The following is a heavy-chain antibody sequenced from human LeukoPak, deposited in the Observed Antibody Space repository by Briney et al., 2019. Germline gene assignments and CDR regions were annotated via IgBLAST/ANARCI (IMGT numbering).Heavy chain of an antibody. J-gene: IGHJ3*02. D-gene: IGHD4-17*01. CDR2: ISSSSSTI. CDR3: ARHGAPDAFDI. CDR1: GFTFSSYS. Sequence: PGGSLRLSCAASGFTFSSYSMNWVRQAPGKGLEWVSYISSSSSTIYYADSVKGRFTISRDNAKNSLYLQMNSLRAEDTAVYYCARHGAPDAFDIWGQGTMVTVSS. V-gene: IGHV3-48*04.